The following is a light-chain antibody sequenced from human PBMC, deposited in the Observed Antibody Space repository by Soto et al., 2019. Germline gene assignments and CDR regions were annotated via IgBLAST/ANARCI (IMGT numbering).Light chain of an antibody. V-gene: IGKV3-15*01. Sequence: EMAMTQSPATLSVSPGERVTLSCRASESVHRNLAWYQQKPGQGPSLLIYYASTRATGVPDRFTGSGSGTEFTLTISSLQSEDFGVYHCQHYSNWPPTFGPGTKVEIK. CDR3: QHYSNWPPT. CDR1: ESVHRN. J-gene: IGKJ3*01. CDR2: YAS.